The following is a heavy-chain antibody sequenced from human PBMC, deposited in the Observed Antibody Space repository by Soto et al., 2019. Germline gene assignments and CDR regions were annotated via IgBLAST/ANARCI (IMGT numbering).Heavy chain of an antibody. CDR3: AKDLLPNTVTTCGS. D-gene: IGHD4-17*01. Sequence: QVPLVESGGGVVQPGRSLRLSCAASGFTFDSYGMHWVRQAPGKGLEWVAGISSDGNNKYYADSVKGRFTISRDNFKNTLYLQMSSLRADDTSVYYCAKDLLPNTVTTCGSWGQGTLVTVSS. J-gene: IGHJ5*02. CDR1: GFTFDSYG. CDR2: ISSDGNNK. V-gene: IGHV3-30*18.